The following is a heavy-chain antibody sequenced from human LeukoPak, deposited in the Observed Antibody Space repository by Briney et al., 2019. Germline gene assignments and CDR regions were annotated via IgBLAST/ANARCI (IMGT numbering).Heavy chain of an antibody. CDR3: AKDSMRGQRETVADPPHDAFDI. V-gene: IGHV3-30*02. CDR1: GFTFSSYG. Sequence: GGSLRLSCAASGFTFSSYGMHWVRQAPGEGLEWVAFIRYDGSNKYYADSVKGRFTISRDNSKNTLYLQMNSLRAEDTAVYYCAKDSMRGQRETVADPPHDAFDIWGQGTMVTVSS. D-gene: IGHD6-19*01. CDR2: IRYDGSNK. J-gene: IGHJ3*02.